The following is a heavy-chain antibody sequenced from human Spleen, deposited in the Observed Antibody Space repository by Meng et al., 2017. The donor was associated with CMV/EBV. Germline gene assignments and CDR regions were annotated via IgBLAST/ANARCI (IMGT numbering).Heavy chain of an antibody. Sequence: SETLSLTCAVSGGSTTISNWWSWVRQPPGKGLEWIGEFSQSGSTNYSPSLKSRVTMSLDKSKNQFSLQLSSVTAADTAVYYCATQDAFCSVFWGQGALVTVSS. CDR3: ATQDAFCSVF. D-gene: IGHD2-15*01. CDR2: FSQSGST. J-gene: IGHJ4*02. V-gene: IGHV4-4*02. CDR1: GGSTTISNW.